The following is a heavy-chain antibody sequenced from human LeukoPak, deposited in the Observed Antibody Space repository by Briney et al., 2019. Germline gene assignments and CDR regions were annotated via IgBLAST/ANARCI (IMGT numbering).Heavy chain of an antibody. CDR3: ARVVDDSSGYDALDI. V-gene: IGHV4-30-4*08. Sequence: PSQTLSLTCTVSGGSISSGDYYWSWIRQPPGKGLEWIGYIYYSGSTYYNPSLKSRVTISVDTSKNQFSLKLSSVTAADTAVYYCARVVDDSSGYDALDIWGQGTMVTVSS. CDR2: IYYSGST. J-gene: IGHJ3*02. CDR1: GGSISSGDYY. D-gene: IGHD3-22*01.